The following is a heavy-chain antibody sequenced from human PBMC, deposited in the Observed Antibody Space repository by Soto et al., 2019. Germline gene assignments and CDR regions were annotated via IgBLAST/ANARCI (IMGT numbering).Heavy chain of an antibody. D-gene: IGHD3-9*01. CDR1: GGSVSNGSDY. Sequence: SETLALTCTVFGGSVSNGSDYWSWIRQPPGKGLEWIGYIYYSGSTNYNPSLKSRVSISLDTSKNQLFLRMTSVTAADTAIYYCTRRYHWNDNSFDPWGQGALVTVSS. J-gene: IGHJ5*02. V-gene: IGHV4-61*01. CDR3: TRRYHWNDNSFDP. CDR2: IYYSGST.